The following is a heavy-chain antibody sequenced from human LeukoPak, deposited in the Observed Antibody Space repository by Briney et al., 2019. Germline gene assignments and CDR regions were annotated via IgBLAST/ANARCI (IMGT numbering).Heavy chain of an antibody. CDR2: IWYDGTNK. CDR1: GFTFSSYG. Sequence: GGSLRLSCAASGFTFSSYGMHWVRQAPGKGLEWVAVIWYDGTNKYYADSVKGRFTISRDNSKNTLYLQMNSLRAGDTAVYYCARDGEFSYFDYWGQGTLVTVSS. V-gene: IGHV3-33*01. CDR3: ARDGEFSYFDY. D-gene: IGHD3-10*01. J-gene: IGHJ4*02.